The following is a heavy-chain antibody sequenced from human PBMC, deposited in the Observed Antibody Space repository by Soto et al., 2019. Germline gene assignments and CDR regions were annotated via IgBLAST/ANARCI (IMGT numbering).Heavy chain of an antibody. J-gene: IGHJ5*02. CDR2: ISAYNGNT. V-gene: IGHV1-18*01. CDR1: GGTFSSYG. CDR3: ARDEDSSGYYKGFDP. D-gene: IGHD3-22*01. Sequence: ASVKVSCKASGGTFSSYGISWVRQAPGQGLEWMGWISAYNGNTNYAQKLQGRVTMTTDTSTSTAYMELRSLRSDDTAVYYCARDEDSSGYYKGFDPWGQGTLVTVSS.